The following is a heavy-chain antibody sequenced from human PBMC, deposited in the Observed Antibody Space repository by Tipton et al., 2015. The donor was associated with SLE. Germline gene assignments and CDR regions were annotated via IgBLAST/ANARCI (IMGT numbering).Heavy chain of an antibody. CDR3: ARGSTIFGVVIKYFDY. D-gene: IGHD3-3*01. Sequence: TLSLTCAVYGGSFSGYYWSWIRQPPGKGLEWIGEINHSGITNYNPSLKSRVTISVDTSKNQFSLRLSSVTAADTAVYYCARGSTIFGVVIKYFDYWSQGTLVTVSS. CDR2: INHSGIT. V-gene: IGHV4-34*01. J-gene: IGHJ4*02. CDR1: GGSFSGYY.